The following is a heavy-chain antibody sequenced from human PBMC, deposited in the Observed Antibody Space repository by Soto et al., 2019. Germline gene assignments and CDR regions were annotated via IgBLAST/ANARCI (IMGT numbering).Heavy chain of an antibody. CDR2: IYPGDSDP. CDR3: ARRVEMPTTDCFDY. D-gene: IGHD1-1*01. V-gene: IGHV5-51*01. J-gene: IGHJ4*02. Sequence: EVQLVQSGAEVKKPGESLRISCKVSGYNFATYWIGWVRQMPGKGLEWVGIIYPGDSDPRYSPSFQGQVTISADKSIVAAHLQWTTLKASDTAIYYCARRVEMPTTDCFDYWGQGTLVTVSS. CDR1: GYNFATYW.